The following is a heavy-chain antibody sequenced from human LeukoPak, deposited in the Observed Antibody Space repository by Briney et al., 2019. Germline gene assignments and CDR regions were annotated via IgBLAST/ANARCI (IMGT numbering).Heavy chain of an antibody. CDR2: INPNSGGT. D-gene: IGHD1-7*01. CDR1: GYTFTGYY. Sequence: ASVKVSCKASGYTFTGYYMHWVRQAPGQGLEWMGWINPNSGGTNYAQKFQGRVTMTRDTSISTAYMELSRLRSDDTAVYYCARDHLNWSYGYYYYGMDVWGQGTTVTVSS. CDR3: ARDHLNWSYGYYYYGMDV. J-gene: IGHJ6*02. V-gene: IGHV1-2*02.